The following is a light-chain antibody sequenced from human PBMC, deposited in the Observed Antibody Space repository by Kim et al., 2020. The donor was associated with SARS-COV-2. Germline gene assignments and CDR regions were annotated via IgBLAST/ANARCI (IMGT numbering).Light chain of an antibody. J-gene: IGLJ2*01. CDR3: ATWDNTLSGPV. CDR1: DSNLGSNT. CDR2: ANN. V-gene: IGLV1-44*01. Sequence: QSVLTQPPSTSATPGQTVTISCSGSDSNLGSNTVNWYQQLPGTAPKLLIFANNHRPSGVPDRFSGSKSDTSASLAISGLRSEDEADYFCATWDNTLSGPVFGGGTKLTVL.